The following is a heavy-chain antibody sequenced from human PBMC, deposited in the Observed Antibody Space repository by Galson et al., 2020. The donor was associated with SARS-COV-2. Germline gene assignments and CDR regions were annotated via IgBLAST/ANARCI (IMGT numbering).Heavy chain of an antibody. Sequence: GESLKISCAASGFTVSSNYMSWVRQAPGKGLEWVSVIYSGGSTYYADSVKGRFTISRDNSKNTLYLQMNSLRAEDTAVYYCARVTSNYPILYYYYGMDVWGQGTTVTVSS. V-gene: IGHV3-66*02. D-gene: IGHD4-4*01. CDR1: GFTVSSNY. CDR2: IYSGGST. CDR3: ARVTSNYPILYYYYGMDV. J-gene: IGHJ6*02.